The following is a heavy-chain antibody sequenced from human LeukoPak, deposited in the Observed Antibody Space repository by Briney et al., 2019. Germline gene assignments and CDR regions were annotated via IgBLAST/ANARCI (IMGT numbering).Heavy chain of an antibody. Sequence: GGSLRLSCAASGFTVSNTYMSWVRQAPGKGLEWVGFIRSRAYGGTTEYAASVKGRFTISRDDSKSIAYLQMNSLKTEDTAVYYCTGGDGLDYWGQGTLVTVSS. V-gene: IGHV3-49*04. CDR3: TGGDGLDY. D-gene: IGHD2-21*02. CDR1: GFTVSNTY. J-gene: IGHJ4*02. CDR2: IRSRAYGGTT.